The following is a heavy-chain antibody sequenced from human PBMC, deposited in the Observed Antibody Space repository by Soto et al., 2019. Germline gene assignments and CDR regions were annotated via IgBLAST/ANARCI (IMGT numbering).Heavy chain of an antibody. CDR1: GYTFTRYG. J-gene: IGHJ3*02. CDR3: SIHLHGAFDM. CDR2: INPSNGKA. V-gene: IGHV1-18*01. Sequence: QVQLVQSGVEVKKPGASVKVSCKASGYTFTRYGISWVRQAPGQGLEWMGWINPSNGKANYARNLQGRVTMTTDTSTTTAYMELRSLTSDDTAMYYCSIHLHGAFDMWGQGTVVTVSS.